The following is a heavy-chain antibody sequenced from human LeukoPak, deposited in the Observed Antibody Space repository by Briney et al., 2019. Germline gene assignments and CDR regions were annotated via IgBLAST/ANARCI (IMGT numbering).Heavy chain of an antibody. CDR2: ISSSGSTI. CDR1: GFTFSDYY. D-gene: IGHD6-19*01. J-gene: IGHJ4*02. Sequence: GGSLRLSCAASGFTFSDYYMSWIRQAPGKGLEWVSYISSSGSTIYYADSVKGRFTISRDNAKNSLYLQMNSLRAEDTAVYYCATTPRESSGWYSIDYWGQGTLVTVSS. CDR3: ATTPRESSGWYSIDY. V-gene: IGHV3-11*01.